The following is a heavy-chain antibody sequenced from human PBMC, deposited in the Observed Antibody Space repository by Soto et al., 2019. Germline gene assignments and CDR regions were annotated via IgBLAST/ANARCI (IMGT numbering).Heavy chain of an antibody. J-gene: IGHJ6*02. CDR3: AASCVGCGGFNYYGMDV. CDR2: IYYSGST. CDR1: GGSISSGGYY. D-gene: IGHD2-21*01. Sequence: QVQLQESGPGLVKPSQTLSLTCTVPGGSISSGGYYWTWIRQHPGKGLEWIGYIYYSGSTCYNPSLKSRVTISVDTSKNQFSLKLSSVTAADTAVYYCAASCVGCGGFNYYGMDVWGQGTTVTVSS. V-gene: IGHV4-31*03.